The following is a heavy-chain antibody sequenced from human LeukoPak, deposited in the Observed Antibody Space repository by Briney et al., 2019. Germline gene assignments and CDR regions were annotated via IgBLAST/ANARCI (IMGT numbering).Heavy chain of an antibody. CDR3: ARDPFCSSSTGCYFEDWFDP. CDR1: GFNSDDYD. D-gene: IGHD2-2*01. CDR2: ITWNGDKT. Sequence: GGSLRLSCAASGFNSDDYDMSWVRQVPGKGLEWVSGITWNGDKTGYADSVRGRFAISRDNTKKSLYLQMSSLRAEDTALYYCARDPFCSSSTGCYFEDWFDPWGPGTLVTVSS. J-gene: IGHJ5*02. V-gene: IGHV3-20*04.